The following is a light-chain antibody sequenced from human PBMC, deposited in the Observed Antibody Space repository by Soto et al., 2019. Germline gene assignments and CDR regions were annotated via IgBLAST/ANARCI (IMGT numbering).Light chain of an antibody. V-gene: IGKV1-5*01. CDR1: QNIYGW. J-gene: IGKJ1*01. Sequence: DIQMTQSPSTLSASVGDRVTITCRATQNIYGWLAWYQQKSGKAPKLLIYDASSLESGVPSRFSGSGFGTELTVTISSLQPDDFATYYCQQYNSYPWTFGQGTKVEVK. CDR2: DAS. CDR3: QQYNSYPWT.